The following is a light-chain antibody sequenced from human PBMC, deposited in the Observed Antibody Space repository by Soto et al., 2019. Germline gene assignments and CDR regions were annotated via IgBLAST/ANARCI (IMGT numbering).Light chain of an antibody. J-gene: IGLJ2*01. CDR1: SSNIGSNY. V-gene: IGLV1-47*01. Sequence: QPVLTQPPSASGTPGQRVTISCSGSSSNIGSNYVYWYQQLPGTVPQLLIYRNSERPSGVPDRFSGSKSGTSASRAISGLRSEDEADYYCAAWDDSLSGVVFGGGTKLTVL. CDR3: AAWDDSLSGVV. CDR2: RNS.